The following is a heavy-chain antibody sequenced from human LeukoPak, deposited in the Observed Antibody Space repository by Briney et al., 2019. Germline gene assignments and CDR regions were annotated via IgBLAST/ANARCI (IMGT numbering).Heavy chain of an antibody. D-gene: IGHD6-19*01. Sequence: SETLSLTCAVSGGSISSSNWWSWVRQPPGKGLEWIGEINHSGSTNYNPSLKSRVTISVDTSKNQFSLKLSSVTAADTAVYYCARDRRSSGWYRGFDPWGQGTLVTVSS. V-gene: IGHV4-4*02. J-gene: IGHJ5*02. CDR1: GGSISSSNW. CDR2: INHSGST. CDR3: ARDRRSSGWYRGFDP.